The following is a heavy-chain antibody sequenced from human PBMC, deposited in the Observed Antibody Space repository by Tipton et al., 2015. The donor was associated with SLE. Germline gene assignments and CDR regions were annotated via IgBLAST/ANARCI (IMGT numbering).Heavy chain of an antibody. V-gene: IGHV4-34*01. CDR2: INHSGST. CDR3: ARASTSCGYFDY. J-gene: IGHJ4*02. D-gene: IGHD2-21*01. Sequence: TLSLTCAVYGGSFSGYYWSWIRQPPGKGLEWIGEINHSGSTNYNPSLKSRVTISVDTSKNQFSLKLSSVTAADTAVHYCARASTSCGYFDYWGQGTLVTVSS. CDR1: GGSFSGYY.